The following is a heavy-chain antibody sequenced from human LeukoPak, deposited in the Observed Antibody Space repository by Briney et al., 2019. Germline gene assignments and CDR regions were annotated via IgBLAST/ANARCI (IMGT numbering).Heavy chain of an antibody. J-gene: IGHJ6*02. D-gene: IGHD2-2*01. CDR1: GYTFTGYY. Sequence: ASVKVSCKASGYTFTGYYMHWVRQAPGQGLEWMGWINPDTGATDIAQKFQGRVTMTRDTSISAAYMELSRLRSDDTAVYYCTRDHCSYINCYEDYYYGMNVWGQGTTVTVSS. CDR2: INPDTGAT. CDR3: TRDHCSYINCYEDYYYGMNV. V-gene: IGHV1-2*02.